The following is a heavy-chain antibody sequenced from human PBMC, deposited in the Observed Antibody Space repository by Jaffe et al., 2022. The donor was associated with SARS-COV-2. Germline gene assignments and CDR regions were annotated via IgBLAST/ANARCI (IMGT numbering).Heavy chain of an antibody. Sequence: EVQLVQSGAEVKKPGESLKISCKGSGYSFTSYWIGWVRQMPGKGLEWMGIICPGDSDTRYSPSFHGQVTISADKSINTAYLQWGSLKASDTAMYYCARQACTSLSCPIDYWGQGTLVTVSS. CDR2: ICPGDSDT. J-gene: IGHJ4*02. CDR3: ARQACTSLSCPIDY. CDR1: GYSFTSYW. V-gene: IGHV5-51*01. D-gene: IGHD2-2*01.